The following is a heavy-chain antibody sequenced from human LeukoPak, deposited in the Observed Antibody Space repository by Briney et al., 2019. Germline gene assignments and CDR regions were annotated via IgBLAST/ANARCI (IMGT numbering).Heavy chain of an antibody. V-gene: IGHV3-74*01. Sequence: GGSLRLSCAASGFTFSSYWMHWVRQAPGKGLVWVSRISSDGSSTTYADSVKGRFTISRDNAKNTLYLQMNSLRAEDTAVYYCAATTVTSDYWGQGTLVTVSS. D-gene: IGHD4-17*01. CDR1: GFTFSSYW. CDR3: AATTVTSDY. CDR2: ISSDGSST. J-gene: IGHJ4*02.